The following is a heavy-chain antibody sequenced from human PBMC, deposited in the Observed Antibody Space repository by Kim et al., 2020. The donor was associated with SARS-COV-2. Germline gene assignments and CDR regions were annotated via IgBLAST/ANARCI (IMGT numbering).Heavy chain of an antibody. V-gene: IGHV1-69*13. D-gene: IGHD1-1*01. J-gene: IGHJ6*02. Sequence: SVKVSCKASGGTFSSYAISWVRQAPGQGLEWMGGIIPIFGTANYAQKFQGRVTITADESTSTAYMELSSLRSEDTAVYYCARTRVGNNRSYYYYYGMDVWGQGTTVTVSS. CDR2: IIPIFGTA. CDR1: GGTFSSYA. CDR3: ARTRVGNNRSYYYYYGMDV.